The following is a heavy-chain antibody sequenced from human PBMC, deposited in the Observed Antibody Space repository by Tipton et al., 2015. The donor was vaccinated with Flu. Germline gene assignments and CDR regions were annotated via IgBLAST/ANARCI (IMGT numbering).Heavy chain of an antibody. V-gene: IGHV3-48*03. CDR2: ISSSGNTI. J-gene: IGHJ4*02. CDR1: GFTFSSYE. CDR3: ATLTGDDY. D-gene: IGHD7-27*01. Sequence: SLRLSCAASGFTFSSYEMNWVRQAPGKGLEWPSYISSSGNTISYANSVRGRLTISRDNTKKSLYLQLNSLRAEDTAIYYCATLTGDDYWGQGILVTVSS.